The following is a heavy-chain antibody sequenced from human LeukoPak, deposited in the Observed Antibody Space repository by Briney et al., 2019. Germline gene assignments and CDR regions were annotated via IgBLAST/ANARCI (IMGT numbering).Heavy chain of an antibody. D-gene: IGHD3-22*01. CDR2: IKGDGSVQ. Sequence: GGSLRLSCVASGFTFSSSWMNWVRQAPGKGLEWVANIKGDGSVQSYVDSVKGRFTISRDNAKNSLYLQMNSLRAEDTAVYYCARGDNSAFDIWGQGTMVTVSS. CDR3: ARGDNSAFDI. V-gene: IGHV3-7*04. CDR1: GFTFSSSW. J-gene: IGHJ3*02.